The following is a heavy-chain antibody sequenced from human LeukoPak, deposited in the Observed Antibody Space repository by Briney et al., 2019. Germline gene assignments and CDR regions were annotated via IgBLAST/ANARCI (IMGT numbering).Heavy chain of an antibody. V-gene: IGHV4-39*01. D-gene: IGHD3-22*01. Sequence: SETLSLTCTVSGDSTRSTSYYWGWIRQPPGKGLEWIGSIYYSGDTYYNPSLKSRVTIAVDTSKNQFSLKLNSVTAADTAVYYCARRKSFYDSSGYFDHWGRGTLVTVS. CDR1: GDSTRSTSYY. J-gene: IGHJ4*02. CDR2: IYYSGDT. CDR3: ARRKSFYDSSGYFDH.